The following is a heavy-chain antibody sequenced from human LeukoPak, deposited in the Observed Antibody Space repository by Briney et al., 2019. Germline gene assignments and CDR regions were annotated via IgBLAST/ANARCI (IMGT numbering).Heavy chain of an antibody. J-gene: IGHJ4*02. V-gene: IGHV3-74*01. CDR1: GFTLSAYW. D-gene: IGHD5-12*01. CDR2: IEGDGNRI. CDR3: TRDWRNLGYDY. Sequence: GSLRLSCAASGFTLSAYWMHWVRQAPGKGLMWVSRIEGDGNRITYADSVKGRFTISRDNAKNTLYLQMNSLRAEDTAVYYCTRDWRNLGYDYWGQGTLVTVPS.